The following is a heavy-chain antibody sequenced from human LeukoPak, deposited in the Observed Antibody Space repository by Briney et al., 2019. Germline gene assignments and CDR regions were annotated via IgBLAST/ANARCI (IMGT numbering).Heavy chain of an antibody. CDR3: AREVSVVVVPAARASYGMDV. V-gene: IGHV3-21*01. CDR2: ISSSSSYI. D-gene: IGHD2-2*01. J-gene: IGHJ6*02. Sequence: PGGSLRLSCAASGFTFSSYSMNWVRQAPGKGLEWVSSISSSSSYIYYADSVKGRFTISRDNAKNSLYLQMNSLRAEDTAVYYCAREVSVVVVPAARASYGMDVWGQGATVTVSS. CDR1: GFTFSSYS.